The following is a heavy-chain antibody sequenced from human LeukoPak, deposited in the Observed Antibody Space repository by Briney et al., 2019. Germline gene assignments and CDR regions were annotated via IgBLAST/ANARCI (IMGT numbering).Heavy chain of an antibody. CDR3: ARPYCASTSCPTFEY. Sequence: GGSLRLSRAASGFAFSSYNMNWVRQAPGKGLEWVSYISSGSDTIFYADSVKGRFTISRDNAKNSLYLQMNSLRAEDTAVYYCARPYCASTSCPTFEYWGQGTLVTVSS. J-gene: IGHJ4*02. CDR2: ISSGSDTI. V-gene: IGHV3-48*01. CDR1: GFAFSSYN. D-gene: IGHD2-2*01.